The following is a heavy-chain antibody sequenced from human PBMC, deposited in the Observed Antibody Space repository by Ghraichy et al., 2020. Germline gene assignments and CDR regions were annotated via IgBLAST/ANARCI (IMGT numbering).Heavy chain of an antibody. CDR3: AILRGQKWFDP. CDR1: GGSITRYY. V-gene: IGHV4-59*01. Sequence: ETLSLTCTVSGGSITRYYWSWIRQPPGKGLEWIGYIYYSGSTNYNPSLKSRVTISVDTSKNQFSLKLRSVTAADTATYYCAILRGQKWFDPWGQGALVTVSS. J-gene: IGHJ5*02. D-gene: IGHD1-26*01. CDR2: IYYSGST.